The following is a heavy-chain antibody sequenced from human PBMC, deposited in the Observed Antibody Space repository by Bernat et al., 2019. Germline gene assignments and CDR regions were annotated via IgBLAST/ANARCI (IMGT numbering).Heavy chain of an antibody. Sequence: QGELVQSGTEMKKLGASVRVSCKAPGFIFTSNGFAWVRQAPGQGLEWMGWVSAYNGDTQYAQKFQGRVLMTTDSSTTTAYMELKNLRSDDTAVYFCATTSVSLYWYFDLWGRGTLVTVSS. CDR1: GFIFTSNG. J-gene: IGHJ2*01. CDR2: VSAYNGDT. CDR3: ATTSVSLYWYFDL. V-gene: IGHV1-18*01.